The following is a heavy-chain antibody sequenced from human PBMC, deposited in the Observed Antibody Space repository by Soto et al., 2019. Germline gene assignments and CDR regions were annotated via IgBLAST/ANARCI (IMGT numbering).Heavy chain of an antibody. Sequence: GESLKISCAASGFTFSNAWMSWVRQAPGKGLEWVGRIKSKTDGGTTDYAAPVKGRFTISRDDSKNTLYLQMNSLKTEDTAVYYCTTEKVTMVRGYYYYYMDVWGKGTTVTVSS. D-gene: IGHD3-10*01. CDR3: TTEKVTMVRGYYYYYMDV. CDR1: GFTFSNAW. CDR2: IKSKTDGGTT. V-gene: IGHV3-15*01. J-gene: IGHJ6*03.